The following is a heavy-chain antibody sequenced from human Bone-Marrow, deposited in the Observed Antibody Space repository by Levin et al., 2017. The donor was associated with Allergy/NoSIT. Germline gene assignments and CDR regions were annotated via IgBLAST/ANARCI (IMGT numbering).Heavy chain of an antibody. Sequence: PSETLSLTCTVSGDSLSSYYWSWIRQPPGKRLEWIAYISYSGSTNYNPSLKSRVTLSVDTSKNHFSLNLTSVTAADTAVYYCTRSLRSENFDYWGQGVLVTVSS. CDR2: ISYSGST. J-gene: IGHJ4*02. CDR3: TRSLRSENFDY. V-gene: IGHV4-59*01. CDR1: GDSLSSYY. D-gene: IGHD2-15*01.